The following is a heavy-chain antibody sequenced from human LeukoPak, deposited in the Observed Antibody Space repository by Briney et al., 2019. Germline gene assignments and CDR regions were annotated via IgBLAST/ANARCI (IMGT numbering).Heavy chain of an antibody. D-gene: IGHD1-26*01. CDR3: ARDTEWELLPGLFDY. Sequence: GGSLRLSCAASGFTFSDYYMSWIRQAPGKGLEWVSYISSSGSTIYYADSVKGRFTISRDNAKNSLYLQMNSLRAEDTAVYYCARDTEWELLPGLFDYWGQGTLVTVSS. J-gene: IGHJ4*02. CDR2: ISSSGSTI. CDR1: GFTFSDYY. V-gene: IGHV3-11*01.